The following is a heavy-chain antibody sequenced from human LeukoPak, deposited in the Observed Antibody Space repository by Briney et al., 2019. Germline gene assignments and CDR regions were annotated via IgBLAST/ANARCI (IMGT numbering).Heavy chain of an antibody. Sequence: PSETLSLTCTVSGGSISSGSYYWSWIRQPPGKGLEWIGYIYYSGSTNYNPSLKSRVTISVDTSKNQFSLKLSSVTAADTAVYYCARGFRSPFDPWGQGTLVTVSS. CDR1: GGSISSGSYY. CDR2: IYYSGST. J-gene: IGHJ5*02. V-gene: IGHV4-61*01. CDR3: ARGFRSPFDP.